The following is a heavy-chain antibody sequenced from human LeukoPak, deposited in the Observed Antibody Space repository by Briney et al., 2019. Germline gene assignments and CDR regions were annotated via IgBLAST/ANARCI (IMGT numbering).Heavy chain of an antibody. CDR1: GFTFSSYS. D-gene: IGHD1-26*01. V-gene: IGHV3-48*01. CDR2: ISSSSSTI. CDR3: ARVYSGTNSPFDY. Sequence: PGGSLRLSCAASGFTFSSYSMNWVRQAPGKGLEWVSYISSSSSTIYYADSVKGRFTVSRDNAKNSLYLQMNSLRAEDTAVYYCARVYSGTNSPFDYWGQGTRVTVSA. J-gene: IGHJ4*02.